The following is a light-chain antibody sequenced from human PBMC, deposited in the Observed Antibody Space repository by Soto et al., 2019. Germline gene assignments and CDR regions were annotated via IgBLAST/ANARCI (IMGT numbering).Light chain of an antibody. V-gene: IGKV3-11*01. CDR1: HSVIRY. J-gene: IGKJ2*01. Sequence: PGESATLAFRASHSVIRYLAWYQKKPGQAPRLLIFDAFKRATGIPARFSGSGSGTDFTLTISSLEPEDFAIYYCQQRSNLPGAFSKGTKLEIK. CDR2: DAF. CDR3: QQRSNLPGA.